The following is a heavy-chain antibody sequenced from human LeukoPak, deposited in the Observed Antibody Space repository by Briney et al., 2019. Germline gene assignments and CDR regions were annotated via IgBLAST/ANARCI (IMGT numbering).Heavy chain of an antibody. CDR3: ARGLVCCRSTSCCWSN. J-gene: IGHJ4*02. CDR2: ISSSSSYI. CDR1: GFTFSIYR. V-gene: IGHV3-21*01. D-gene: IGHD2-2*01. Sequence: GGSLRLPCAASGFTFSIYRVNWARQATGKGVEWVSSISSSSSYIFYAVSVKGRFTISRDNAKNSLYLQMNSLRAEDTAVYYCARGLVCCRSTSCCWSNWGQGTLVTVSS.